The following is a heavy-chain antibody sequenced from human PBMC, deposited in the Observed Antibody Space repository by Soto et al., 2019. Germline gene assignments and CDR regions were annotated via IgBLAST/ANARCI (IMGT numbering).Heavy chain of an antibody. Sequence: EVQLVESGGGLVKPGGSLRLSCAASGFTFGNVWMKWVRQAPGKGQEWVGRIKSKADGGTTDYAAPVKGRFIISRDDSKNTLYLQMNSLKTEDTAMYYCVKDMDVWGQGTTVTVSS. CDR2: IKSKADGGTT. CDR3: VKDMDV. V-gene: IGHV3-15*07. J-gene: IGHJ6*02. CDR1: GFTFGNVW.